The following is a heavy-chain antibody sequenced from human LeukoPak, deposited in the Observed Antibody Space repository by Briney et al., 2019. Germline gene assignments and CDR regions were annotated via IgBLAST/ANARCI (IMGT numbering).Heavy chain of an antibody. CDR3: YVWGSYRSLYYYYYMDV. D-gene: IGHD3-16*02. CDR1: GGSISSSSYY. Sequence: PSETLSLTCTVSGGSISSSSYYWGWIRQPPGKGLEWIGSIYYSGSTYYTPSLKSRVTISVDTSKNQFSLKLSSVTAADTAVYYCYVWGSYRSLYYYYYMDVWGKGATVTISS. V-gene: IGHV4-39*01. CDR2: IYYSGST. J-gene: IGHJ6*03.